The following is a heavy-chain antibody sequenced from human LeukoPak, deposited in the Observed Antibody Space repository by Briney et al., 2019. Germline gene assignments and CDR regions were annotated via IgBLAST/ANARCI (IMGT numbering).Heavy chain of an antibody. Sequence: PGGSLRLSCAASGFTFSSYAMSWVRQAPGKGLEWVSGISGSGDSKYSADSVKGRFTISRDNSKNTLYLRMNSLRAEDTAVYFCARTTYDSDAFHIWGQGTMVTVSS. J-gene: IGHJ3*02. CDR2: ISGSGDSK. CDR3: ARTTYDSDAFHI. V-gene: IGHV3-23*01. D-gene: IGHD3-10*01. CDR1: GFTFSSYA.